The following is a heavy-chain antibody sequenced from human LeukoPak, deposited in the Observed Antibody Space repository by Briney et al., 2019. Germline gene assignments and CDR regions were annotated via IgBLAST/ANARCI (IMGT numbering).Heavy chain of an antibody. CDR2: IYHSGST. V-gene: IGHV4-38-2*01. D-gene: IGHD3-9*01. J-gene: IGHJ6*04. Sequence: SETLSLTCAVSGYCISSGYYWGWIRQPPGKGLEWIGSIYHSGSTYYNPSLKSRVTISVDTSKNRFSLKLSSVTAADTAVYYCARQLRYFDWPKPLDVWGKGTTVTVSS. CDR3: ARQLRYFDWPKPLDV. CDR1: GYCISSGYY.